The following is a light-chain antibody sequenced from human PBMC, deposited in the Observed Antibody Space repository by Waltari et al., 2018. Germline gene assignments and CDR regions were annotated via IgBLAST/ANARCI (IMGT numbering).Light chain of an antibody. CDR3: QQYNDWPPWT. Sequence: EIVLTQSPATLSLSPGETATLSCRASQHINMNLAWYQQKPGQAPRLLFYGASTRETGVPARFSGSGSGTEFTLTISSLQSEDFGVYYCQQYNDWPPWTFGQGTKVEV. J-gene: IGKJ1*01. CDR2: GAS. CDR1: QHINMN. V-gene: IGKV3-15*01.